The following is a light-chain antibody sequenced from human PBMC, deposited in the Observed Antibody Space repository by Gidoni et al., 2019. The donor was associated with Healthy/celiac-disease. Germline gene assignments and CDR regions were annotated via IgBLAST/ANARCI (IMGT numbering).Light chain of an antibody. CDR2: SKN. V-gene: IGLV1-44*01. Sequence: QSVLTQPPSASGTPGQRVTISCSGSSSNIGSNTVNWYQQLPGTAPKLLIYSKNQRPSGVPDRFSGSKSGTSASLAISGLQSEDEADYYCAAWDDSLNGLFGGGTKLTVL. CDR1: SSNIGSNT. J-gene: IGLJ3*02. CDR3: AAWDDSLNGL.